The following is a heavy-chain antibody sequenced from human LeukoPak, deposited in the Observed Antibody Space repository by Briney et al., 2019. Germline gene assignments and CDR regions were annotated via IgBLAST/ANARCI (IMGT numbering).Heavy chain of an antibody. J-gene: IGHJ3*02. CDR1: GGTFSSHA. CDR2: ILPIFGTA. D-gene: IGHD6-19*01. V-gene: IGHV1-69*01. CDR3: ATDRGIAVAADAFDI. Sequence: SVKVSCKASGGTFSSHAISWVRQAAGQGLEWMGGILPIFGTATYAQKFQDRVTFTADESTNTAYMDLSSLRSEDTAVYYCATDRGIAVAADAFDIWGQGTMVTVSS.